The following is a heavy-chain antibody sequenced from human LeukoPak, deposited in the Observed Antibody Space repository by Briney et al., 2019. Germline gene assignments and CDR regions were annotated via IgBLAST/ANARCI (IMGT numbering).Heavy chain of an antibody. CDR1: GFTFSNAW. CDR2: ISGSGSNK. Sequence: GGSLRLSCAASGFTFSNAWMTWVRQAPGKGLEWVSYISGSGSNKYYADSVRGRFTISRDNAKNSLYLQMNSLRVEDTAVYYCATSQSSVAGIVADWGQGTLVTVSS. J-gene: IGHJ4*02. D-gene: IGHD6-19*01. V-gene: IGHV3-11*04. CDR3: ATSQSSVAGIVAD.